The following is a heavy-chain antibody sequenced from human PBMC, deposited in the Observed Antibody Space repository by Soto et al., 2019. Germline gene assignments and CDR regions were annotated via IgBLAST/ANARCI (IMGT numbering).Heavy chain of an antibody. D-gene: IGHD2-2*01. CDR3: ARDSGPCTSGYYFVRRLSIHPSEEGFDP. V-gene: IGHV1-3*01. CDR2: INASYGNT. J-gene: IGHJ5*02. CDR1: GYTFSSYY. Sequence: ASVKVSCKASGYTFSSYYMHWVRQAPGQRLEWMGRINASYGNTRYSQKFQGRVTITRDTSTSTAYMELSSLRSEDTAVYYCARDSGPCTSGYYFVRRLSIHPSEEGFDPWGQGTLVTVSS.